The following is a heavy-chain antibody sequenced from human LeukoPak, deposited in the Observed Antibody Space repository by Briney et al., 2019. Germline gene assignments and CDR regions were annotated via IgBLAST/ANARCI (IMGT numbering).Heavy chain of an antibody. J-gene: IGHJ6*03. CDR2: ISYDGSSK. CDR1: GFSFNTYA. D-gene: IGHD2/OR15-2a*01. Sequence: PGGSLRLSCAASGFSFNTYAMHWVRQAPGKGLEWVAVISYDGSSKDYADSVKGRFTISRDNSKNTLYLQMNSLRVEDTAVYYCAKVAGQYYYSYFYYMDVWGKGTTVTVSS. CDR3: AKVAGQYYYSYFYYMDV. V-gene: IGHV3-30*04.